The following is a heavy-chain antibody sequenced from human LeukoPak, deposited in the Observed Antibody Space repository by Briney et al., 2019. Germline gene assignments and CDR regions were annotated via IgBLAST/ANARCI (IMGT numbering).Heavy chain of an antibody. CDR3: AKDLEYYDSSGPDAFDI. V-gene: IGHV3-23*01. J-gene: IGHJ3*02. CDR1: GFTFSSYA. D-gene: IGHD3-22*01. Sequence: GGSLRLSCAASGFTFSSYAMSWVRQAPGKGLEWVSAISGSGGSTYYADSVKGRFTISRDNSKNTLYLQMNSLRAEDTAVYYCAKDLEYYDSSGPDAFDIWGQGTMVAVSS. CDR2: ISGSGGST.